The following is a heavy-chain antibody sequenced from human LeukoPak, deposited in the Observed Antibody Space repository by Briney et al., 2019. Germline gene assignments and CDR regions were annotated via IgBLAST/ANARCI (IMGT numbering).Heavy chain of an antibody. D-gene: IGHD2-15*01. CDR2: IYNSGST. CDR1: GGSIRSCY. Sequence: SETPSLTRTVSGGSIRSCYWSWILQPAGKGLEWFGRIYNSGSTNYNPSLTRRVTMSVDTSKNQFSMKLNAMYAACTAVYYCARLFICMSGRNGVLRNMDVWGQGPTVTVSS. V-gene: IGHV4-4*07. CDR3: ARLFICMSGRNGVLRNMDV. J-gene: IGHJ6*02.